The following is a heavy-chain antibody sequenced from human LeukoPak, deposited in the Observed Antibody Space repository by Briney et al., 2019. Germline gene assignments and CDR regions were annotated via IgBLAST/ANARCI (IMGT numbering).Heavy chain of an antibody. V-gene: IGHV3-23*01. D-gene: IGHD1-26*01. CDR3: AKTPVGASPFTAFYFDY. J-gene: IGHJ4*02. CDR2: ISGSGGST. Sequence: AGSLRLSCAASGFTFSSYAMSWVRQAPGKGLEWVSAISGSGGSTYYADSVKGRFTISRDNSKNTLYLQMNSLRAEDTAVYYCAKTPVGASPFTAFYFDYWGQGTLVTVSS. CDR1: GFTFSSYA.